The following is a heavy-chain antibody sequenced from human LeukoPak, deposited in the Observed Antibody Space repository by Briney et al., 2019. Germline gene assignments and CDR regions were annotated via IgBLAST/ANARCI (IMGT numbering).Heavy chain of an antibody. CDR2: ISYDGSNK. J-gene: IGHJ4*02. D-gene: IGHD1-26*01. V-gene: IGHV3-30*03. CDR1: GFTFNTYG. CDR3: ARDRHSGSFYGYFDY. Sequence: GGSLRLSCAASGFTFNTYGMHWVRQAPGKGLEWVAVISYDGSNKYYVDSVKGRFTISRDDSKNTLYLQMNSLRAEDTAVYYCARDRHSGSFYGYFDYWGQGTLVTVSS.